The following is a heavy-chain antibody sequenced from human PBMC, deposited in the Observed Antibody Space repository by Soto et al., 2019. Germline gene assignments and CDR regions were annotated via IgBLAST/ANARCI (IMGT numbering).Heavy chain of an antibody. Sequence: GGSLRLSCAASGFTFSSYAMSWVRQAPGKGLEWVSAISGSGGSTYYADSVKGRFTISRDNSKNTLYLQMNSLRAEDTAVYYCARDLSSSWYSWFDPWGQGTLVTVSS. CDR1: GFTFSSYA. CDR3: ARDLSSSWYSWFDP. J-gene: IGHJ5*02. V-gene: IGHV3-23*01. CDR2: ISGSGGST. D-gene: IGHD6-13*01.